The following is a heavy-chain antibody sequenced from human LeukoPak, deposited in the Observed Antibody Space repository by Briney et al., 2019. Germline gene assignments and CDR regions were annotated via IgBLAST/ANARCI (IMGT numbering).Heavy chain of an antibody. CDR3: ARGIYDSSGCLDY. J-gene: IGHJ4*02. Sequence: GGSLRLSCVASGFTFSGYGMHWVRQAPGKGLGWVAVIWYDGSEKYYVDSVKGRFTISRDNSKNTLYLQMNSLRAEDTAVYYCARGIYDSSGCLDYWGQGTLVTVSS. D-gene: IGHD3-22*01. V-gene: IGHV3-33*01. CDR2: IWYDGSEK. CDR1: GFTFSGYG.